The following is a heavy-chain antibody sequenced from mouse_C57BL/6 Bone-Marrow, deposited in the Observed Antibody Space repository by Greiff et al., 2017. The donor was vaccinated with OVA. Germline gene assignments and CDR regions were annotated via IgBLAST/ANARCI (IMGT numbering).Heavy chain of an antibody. CDR3: ARYYYGSSVPWFAY. Sequence: VQLVESGAELARPGASVKLSCKASGYTFTSYGISWVKQRTGQGLEWIGEIYPRSGNTYYNEKFKGKATLTADKSSSTAYMELRSLTSEDSAVYFCARYYYGSSVPWFAYWGQGTLVTVSA. CDR1: GYTFTSYG. CDR2: IYPRSGNT. D-gene: IGHD1-1*01. V-gene: IGHV1-81*01. J-gene: IGHJ3*01.